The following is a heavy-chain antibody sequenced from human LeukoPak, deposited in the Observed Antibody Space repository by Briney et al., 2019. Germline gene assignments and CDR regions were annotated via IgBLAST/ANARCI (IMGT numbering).Heavy chain of an antibody. D-gene: IGHD5-18*01. V-gene: IGHV3-30*02. J-gene: IGHJ4*02. CDR1: GFTFSSYG. CDR3: AKGQELLQPDY. Sequence: GGSLRLSCAASGFTFSSYGMHWVRQAPGKGLECVAFIRFDGSNKFYVDSVRGRFTISRDNSKNMLYLQMNSLRSEDTAVYYCAKGQELLQPDYWGQGTLVTVSS. CDR2: IRFDGSNK.